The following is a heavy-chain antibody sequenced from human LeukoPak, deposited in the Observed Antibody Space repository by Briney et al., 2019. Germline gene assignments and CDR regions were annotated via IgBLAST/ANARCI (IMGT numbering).Heavy chain of an antibody. CDR3: ARHVHCSGGSCYRYGMDG. CDR1: GGSISSFH. D-gene: IGHD2-15*01. CDR2: NHNTGST. J-gene: IGHJ6*02. Sequence: SETLSLTCTVSGGSISSFHWSWIRQPPGRGLEWIGFNHNTGSTNYNPSLNRRVTISVDTSKNQFSLKLSSVTAADTAVYYCARHVHCSGGSCYRYGMDGWGQGTTVTVSS. V-gene: IGHV4-59*08.